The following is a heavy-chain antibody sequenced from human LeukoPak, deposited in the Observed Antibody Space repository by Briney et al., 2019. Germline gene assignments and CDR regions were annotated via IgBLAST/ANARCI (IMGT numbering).Heavy chain of an antibody. D-gene: IGHD3-10*01. Sequence: SETLSLTCTVSGYSISSGYYWGWIRPPPGKGLEWIGSIYHSGSTYYNPSLKSRVTISVDTSKNQFSLKLSSVTAADTAVYYCARGATGRYYYGSGSPYYYMDVWGKGTTVTVSS. J-gene: IGHJ6*03. V-gene: IGHV4-38-2*02. CDR3: ARGATGRYYYGSGSPYYYMDV. CDR2: IYHSGST. CDR1: GYSISSGYY.